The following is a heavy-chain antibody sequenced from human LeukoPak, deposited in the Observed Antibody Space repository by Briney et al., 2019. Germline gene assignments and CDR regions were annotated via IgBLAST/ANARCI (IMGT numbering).Heavy chain of an antibody. J-gene: IGHJ3*02. Sequence: GGSLRLSCAASGFTFSSYAMHWVRQAPGKGLEWVAVISYDGSNKYYADSVKGRFTISRDNSKNTLYLQMNSLRAEDTAVYYCARIYDSDAFDIWGQGTMVTVSS. CDR2: ISYDGSNK. D-gene: IGHD3-16*01. V-gene: IGHV3-30-3*01. CDR1: GFTFSSYA. CDR3: ARIYDSDAFDI.